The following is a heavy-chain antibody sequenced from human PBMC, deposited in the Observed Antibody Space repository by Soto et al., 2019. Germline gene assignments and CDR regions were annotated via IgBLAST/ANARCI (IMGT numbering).Heavy chain of an antibody. CDR2: LSGSGGTT. D-gene: IGHD3-10*01. Sequence: LRLSCATSGFTFSTYAMNWVRQAPGKGLEWVSALSGSGGTTYYADSVRGRFTISRDNSKNTLFLQMSSLRAEDTALYYCAKQRAGYGSGSDTFYFDFWGQGTLVTVSS. CDR1: GFTFSTYA. V-gene: IGHV3-23*01. CDR3: AKQRAGYGSGSDTFYFDF. J-gene: IGHJ4*02.